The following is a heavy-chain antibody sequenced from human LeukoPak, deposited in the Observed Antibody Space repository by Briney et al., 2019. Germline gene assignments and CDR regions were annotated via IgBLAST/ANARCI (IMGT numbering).Heavy chain of an antibody. CDR2: ICHSGRT. Sequence: SETLSLTCAVSGYSLSSGYSWGWTRQPPGKGLDWIGIICHSGRTYYNPSLKSRVTISLDTSKNHFSLKLSSVTAADTALYHCARVARGTNPPKPLFNYWGKGTLVTVSS. CDR1: GYSLSSGYS. V-gene: IGHV4-38-2*01. J-gene: IGHJ4*02. CDR3: ARVARGTNPPKPLFNY. D-gene: IGHD3-16*01.